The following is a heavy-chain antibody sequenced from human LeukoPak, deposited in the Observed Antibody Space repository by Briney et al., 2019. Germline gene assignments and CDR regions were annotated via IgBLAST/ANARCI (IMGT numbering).Heavy chain of an antibody. CDR2: IIPILGIA. D-gene: IGHD2-15*01. V-gene: IGHV1-69*04. CDR3: ARGSCSGGSCYSFVHYGMDV. Sequence: GASVKVSCKASGGTFSSYAISWGRQAPGQGLEWMGRIIPILGIANYAHKFQGRVTITADKSTSTAYMELSSLRSEDTAVYYCARGSCSGGSCYSFVHYGMDVWGQGTTVTVSS. J-gene: IGHJ6*02. CDR1: GGTFSSYA.